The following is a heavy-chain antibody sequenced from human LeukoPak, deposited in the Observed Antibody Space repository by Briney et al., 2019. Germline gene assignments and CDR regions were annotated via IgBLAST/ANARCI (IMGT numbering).Heavy chain of an antibody. CDR1: GGSFSGYY. J-gene: IGHJ3*02. Sequence: SETLSLTCAVYGGSFSGYYWSWIRQPPGKGLEWIGEINHSGSTNYNPSLKSRVTISVDTSKNQFSLKLSSVTAADTAVYYCAKKSRLVQSPHAFDIWGQGTMVTVSS. D-gene: IGHD6-19*01. CDR3: AKKSRLVQSPHAFDI. V-gene: IGHV4-34*01. CDR2: INHSGST.